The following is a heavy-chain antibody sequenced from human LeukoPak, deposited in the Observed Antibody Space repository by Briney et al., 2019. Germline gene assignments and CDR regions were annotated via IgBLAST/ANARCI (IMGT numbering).Heavy chain of an antibody. CDR1: GGSISSYY. J-gene: IGHJ4*02. D-gene: IGHD2-8*01. Sequence: PSETLSLTCAVSGGSISSYYWSWIRQPPGKGLEWIGYIYYSGSTNYNPSLKSRVTISVDTSKNQFSLKLSTVTAADTAVYYCAIESYAMGSWGQGTLVTVSS. CDR3: AIESYAMGS. CDR2: IYYSGST. V-gene: IGHV4-59*01.